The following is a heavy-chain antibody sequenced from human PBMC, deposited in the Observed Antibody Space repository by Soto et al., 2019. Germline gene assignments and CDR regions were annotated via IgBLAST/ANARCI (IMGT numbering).Heavy chain of an antibody. Sequence: GGSLRLSCAASGFTFSSYSMNRVRQAPGKGVEWVSYISSSSSTIYYADSVKGRFTISRDNAKNSLYLQMNSLRAEDTAVYYCARDGSYYDILTGYYTNWFDPWGQGTLVTVSS. V-gene: IGHV3-48*01. D-gene: IGHD3-9*01. J-gene: IGHJ5*02. CDR3: ARDGSYYDILTGYYTNWFDP. CDR2: ISSSSSTI. CDR1: GFTFSSYS.